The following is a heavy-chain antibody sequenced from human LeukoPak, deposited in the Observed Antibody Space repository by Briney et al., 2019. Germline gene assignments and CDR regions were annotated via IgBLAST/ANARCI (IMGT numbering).Heavy chain of an antibody. J-gene: IGHJ4*02. Sequence: PGGSLRLSCAASGFTFEDYAMHWVRQAPGKGLEWVSLISGDGGNIYYADSVKGRFTISRDNSKNSLYLQMNSLRTEDTALYYCAKDLPQYYDFWSGYHGGFDYWGQGTLVTVSS. CDR2: ISGDGGNI. V-gene: IGHV3-43*02. CDR3: AKDLPQYYDFWSGYHGGFDY. D-gene: IGHD3-3*01. CDR1: GFTFEDYA.